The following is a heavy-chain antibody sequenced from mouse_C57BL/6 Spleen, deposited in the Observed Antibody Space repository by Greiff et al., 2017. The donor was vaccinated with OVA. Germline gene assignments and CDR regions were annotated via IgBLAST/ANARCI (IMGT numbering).Heavy chain of an antibody. CDR2: INPSSGYT. Sequence: QVQLQQSGAELARPGASVKMSCKASGYTFTSYTLHWVKQRPGQGLEWIGYINPSSGYTKYNQKFKDKATLTADKSSRQAYMQLRSLTSEDAAVYYCARNDYDYEWFAYWGQGTLVTVSA. J-gene: IGHJ3*01. V-gene: IGHV1-4*01. D-gene: IGHD2-4*01. CDR3: ARNDYDYEWFAY. CDR1: GYTFTSYT.